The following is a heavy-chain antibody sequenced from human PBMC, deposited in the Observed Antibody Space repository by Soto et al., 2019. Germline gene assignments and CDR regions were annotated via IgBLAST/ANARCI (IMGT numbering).Heavy chain of an antibody. J-gene: IGHJ6*04. CDR1: GYTFTGYY. CDR2: INPNSGGT. V-gene: IGHV1-2*04. D-gene: IGHD3-3*01. CDR3: AREELRFLEWSIPDYGMDV. Sequence: ASVKVSCKASGYTFTGYYMHWVRQAPGQGLEWMGWINPNSGGTNYAQKFQGWVTMTRDTSISTAYMELSRLRSDDTAVYYCAREELRFLEWSIPDYGMDVWGKGTMATVSS.